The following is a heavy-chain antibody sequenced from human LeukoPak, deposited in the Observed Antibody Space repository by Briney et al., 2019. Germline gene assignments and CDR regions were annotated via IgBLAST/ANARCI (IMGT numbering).Heavy chain of an antibody. CDR1: GGSISSSSYY. V-gene: IGHV4-30-4*07. CDR2: IFYSGNT. CDR3: ARDPLLSCSGGYCYYDAFDI. J-gene: IGHJ3*02. Sequence: SETLSLTCTVSGGSISSSSYYWGWIRQPPGKGLEWIGYIFYSGNTYYNPSLKSRVTISVDTSKNQFSLKLSSVTAADTAVYYCARDPLLSCSGGYCYYDAFDIWGQGTMVTVSS. D-gene: IGHD2-15*01.